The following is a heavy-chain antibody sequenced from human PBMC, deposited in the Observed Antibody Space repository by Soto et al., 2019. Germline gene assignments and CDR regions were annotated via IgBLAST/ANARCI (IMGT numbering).Heavy chain of an antibody. CDR1: GFTLSSYS. Sequence: EVQLVESGGGLVKPGGSLRLSCAASGFTLSSYSMSWVRQAPGKGLAWVASIHSSSSYIYYADSVRGRFTIYRDNAKNSLYLRMNSLRAEDTAVYYCARDRGGEQVTTLLKWDWFAPWGQGTLVNVSS. D-gene: IGHD4-17*01. V-gene: IGHV3-21*01. J-gene: IGHJ5*02. CDR3: ARDRGGEQVTTLLKWDWFAP. CDR2: IHSSSSYI.